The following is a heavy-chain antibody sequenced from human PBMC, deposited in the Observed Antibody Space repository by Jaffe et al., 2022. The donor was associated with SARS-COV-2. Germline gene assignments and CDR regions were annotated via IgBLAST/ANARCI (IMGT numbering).Heavy chain of an antibody. J-gene: IGHJ3*02. V-gene: IGHV3-30*04. CDR3: ARVPSPYGGNARPFDI. CDR1: GFTFSNYA. CDR2: ISSDGTDK. Sequence: QVQLVESGGGVVQPGKSLRLSCAASGFTFSNYALHWVRQAPGKGLEWVASISSDGTDKDYADSVKGRFTISRDISKNTLYLQMNSLRVEDTAVYYCARVPSPYGGNARPFDIWGQGTMVTVSS. D-gene: IGHD4-17*01.